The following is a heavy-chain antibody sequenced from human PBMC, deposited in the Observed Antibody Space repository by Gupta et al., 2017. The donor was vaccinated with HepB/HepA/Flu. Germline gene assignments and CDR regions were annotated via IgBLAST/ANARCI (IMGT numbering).Heavy chain of an antibody. Sequence: PGKGLEWVSAITGSGGDTYYADSVKGRFTISRDNSKNTLFFQMNSLRAEDTAVYYCAKLSATYYDSSGYYCDYWGRGTLVTVSS. CDR2: ITGSGGDT. D-gene: IGHD3-22*01. V-gene: IGHV3-23*01. CDR3: AKLSATYYDSSGYYCDY. J-gene: IGHJ4*02.